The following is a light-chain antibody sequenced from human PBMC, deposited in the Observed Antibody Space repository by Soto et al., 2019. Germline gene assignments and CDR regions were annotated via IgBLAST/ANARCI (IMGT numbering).Light chain of an antibody. Sequence: ALTQPRSVSGSPGQSVAISCTGTTSDVGGYNHVSWYQHHPGKAPKLMIYDVNKRPSGVPDRFSGSKSGNTASLTISGLQAEDEADYYCCSYAGTYTRVFGGGTKLTVL. CDR2: DVN. J-gene: IGLJ3*02. CDR3: CSYAGTYTRV. V-gene: IGLV2-11*01. CDR1: TSDVGGYNH.